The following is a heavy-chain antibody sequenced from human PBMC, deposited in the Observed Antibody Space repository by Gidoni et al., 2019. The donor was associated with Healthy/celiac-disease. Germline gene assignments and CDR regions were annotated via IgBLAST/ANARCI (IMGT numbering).Heavy chain of an antibody. V-gene: IGHV3-30*04. D-gene: IGHD5-12*01. CDR1: GFTFSSYA. CDR3: ARSNSGYDSKYYFDY. J-gene: IGHJ4*02. CDR2: ISYDGSNK. Sequence: QVQLVESGGGVVQPGRDLRLSCAASGFTFSSYALHWVRQAPGKGLEWVAVISYDGSNKYYADSVKGRFTISRDNSKNTLYLQMNSLRAEDTAVYYCARSNSGYDSKYYFDYWGQGTLVTVSS.